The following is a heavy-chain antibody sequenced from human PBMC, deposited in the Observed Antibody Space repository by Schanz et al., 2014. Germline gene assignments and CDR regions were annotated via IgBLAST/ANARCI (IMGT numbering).Heavy chain of an antibody. CDR2: IWYDGNNK. V-gene: IGHV3-33*06. J-gene: IGHJ3*02. Sequence: QVQLVESGGGVVQPGRSLRLSCAASGFTFSSYGMHWVRQAPGKGLEWVAVIWYDGNNKFYADSVKGRFIIPRDNSKNTLHLQLNSLRDEDMVLYYCAKDMHKEYGGKPQACDTWGQGTMVTVSS. CDR1: GFTFSSYG. CDR3: AKDMHKEYGGKPQACDT. D-gene: IGHD2-15*01.